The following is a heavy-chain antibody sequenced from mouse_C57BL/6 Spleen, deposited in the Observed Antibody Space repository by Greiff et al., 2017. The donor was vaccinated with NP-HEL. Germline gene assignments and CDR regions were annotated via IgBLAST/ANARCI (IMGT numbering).Heavy chain of an antibody. Sequence: EVMLVESGGGLVKPGGSLKLSCAASGFTFSSYAMSWVRQTPGKRLEWVATISDGGSYTYYPDNVKGRFPISRDNAKTNLYLQMSHLKSEDTAMYYGARGGGYGNYRDYWGQGTTLTVSS. V-gene: IGHV5-4*03. CDR2: ISDGGSYT. J-gene: IGHJ2*01. CDR1: GFTFSSYA. CDR3: ARGGGYGNYRDY. D-gene: IGHD2-1*01.